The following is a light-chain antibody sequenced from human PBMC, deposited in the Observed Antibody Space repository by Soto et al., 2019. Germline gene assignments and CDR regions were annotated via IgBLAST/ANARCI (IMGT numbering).Light chain of an antibody. J-gene: IGKJ1*01. CDR1: QSVSSNY. Sequence: ELVLTQSPGTLSLSPGERATLSCRASQSVSSNYLAWYQQKPGQAPRLLMYGASSRATGIPDRFSGSGSGTDFTLTISGLEPEDVAVYYCQQYGTSPRTFGQGTKV. CDR2: GAS. V-gene: IGKV3-20*01. CDR3: QQYGTSPRT.